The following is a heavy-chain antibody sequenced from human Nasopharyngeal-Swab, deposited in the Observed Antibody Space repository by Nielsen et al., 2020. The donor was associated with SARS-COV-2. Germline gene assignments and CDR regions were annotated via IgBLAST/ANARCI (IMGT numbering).Heavy chain of an antibody. CDR2: INTDGSST. J-gene: IGHJ4*02. CDR3: TREVMRTHDY. V-gene: IGHV3-74*03. D-gene: IGHD2-21*01. CDR1: GFTFSNYW. Sequence: GGSLRLSCAASGFTFSNYWMHWVRQAPGKGLAWVSRINTDGSSTMYADSVKGRFTITRDNAKNTLYLQMNSLRAEDTAVYYCTREVMRTHDYWGQGTLVTVSS.